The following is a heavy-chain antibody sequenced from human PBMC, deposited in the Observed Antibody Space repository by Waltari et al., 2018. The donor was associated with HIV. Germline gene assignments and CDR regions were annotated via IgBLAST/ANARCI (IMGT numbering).Heavy chain of an antibody. CDR1: GGSISSGSYY. CDR2: IYTSGST. D-gene: IGHD1-26*01. Sequence: QVQLQESGPGLVKPSQTLSLTCTVSGGSISSGSYYWSWIRQPAGKGLEWIGRIYTSGSTNYNPSLKSRVTISVDTSKNQFSLKLSSVTAADTAVYYCASWSGGAVGAPDAFDIWGQGTMVTVSS. J-gene: IGHJ3*02. V-gene: IGHV4-61*02. CDR3: ASWSGGAVGAPDAFDI.